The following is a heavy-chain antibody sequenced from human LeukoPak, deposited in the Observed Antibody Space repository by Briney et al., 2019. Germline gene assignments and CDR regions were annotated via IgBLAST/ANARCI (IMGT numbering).Heavy chain of an antibody. J-gene: IGHJ4*02. CDR1: GFPFTSYA. CDR2: VNADNSNT. D-gene: IGHD3-22*01. V-gene: IGHV1-3*03. Sequence: ASVKVSCKASGFPFTSYAIHWVRQAPGQRLEWMGWVNADNSNTKYSQEFQGRVTITRDTSASTAYMDLDSLRSEDMAVYYCAVGDYYYDTRFDYWGQGTLVTVSS. CDR3: AVGDYYYDTRFDY.